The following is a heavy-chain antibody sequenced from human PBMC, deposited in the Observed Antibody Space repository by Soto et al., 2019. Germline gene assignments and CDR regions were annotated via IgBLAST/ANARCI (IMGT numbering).Heavy chain of an antibody. J-gene: IGHJ3*02. Sequence: ASVKVSCKATGYTFSAYTMNWVRQAPGQSLEWMGWINAGSGNTKYSQNFQGRVSITRDTSASTVYMELTGLTSEDTAVYYCARDTETLGPRANDALDIWGQGTMVTV. CDR3: ARDTETLGPRANDALDI. CDR2: INAGSGNT. D-gene: IGHD3-3*02. CDR1: GYTFSAYT. V-gene: IGHV1-3*01.